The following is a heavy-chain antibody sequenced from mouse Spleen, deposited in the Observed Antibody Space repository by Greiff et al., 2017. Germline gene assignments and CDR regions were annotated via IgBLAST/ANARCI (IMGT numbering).Heavy chain of an antibody. D-gene: IGHD6-2*01. Sequence: QVQLKESGPELVKPGASVKLSCKASGYTFTSYDINWVKQRPGPGLEWIGWIYPRDGSTKYNEKFKGKATLTVDTSSSTAYMELHSLTSEDSAVYFCARSLSYYAMDYWGQGTSVTVSS. CDR1: GYTFTSYD. V-gene: IGHV1-85*01. CDR2: IYPRDGST. CDR3: ARSLSYYAMDY. J-gene: IGHJ4*01.